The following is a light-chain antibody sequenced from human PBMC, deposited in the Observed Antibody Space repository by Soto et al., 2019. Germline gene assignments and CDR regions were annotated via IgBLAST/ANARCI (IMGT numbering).Light chain of an antibody. Sequence: DIQMTQSPSTLSASVGDRVTITCRASQGISSYLGWYQQKPGKAPNLLIYDASTLHSGVPSRFSGGGSGTDFTLTISSLQPEDFATYYCQQSYSTPRTFGQGTKVDIK. V-gene: IGKV1-39*01. CDR3: QQSYSTPRT. CDR2: DAS. CDR1: QGISSY. J-gene: IGKJ1*01.